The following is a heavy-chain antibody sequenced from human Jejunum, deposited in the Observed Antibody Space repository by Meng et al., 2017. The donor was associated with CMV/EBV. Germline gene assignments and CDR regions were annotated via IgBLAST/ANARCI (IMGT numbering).Heavy chain of an antibody. CDR1: GGSISDSSSY. CDR3: ARRAAYGSGSYFDY. Sequence: SGGSISDSSSYWGWVRQPPGKGLEWIGHISYSGSTYYSPSLKSRVTISVDTSRNQFSLNLRSVTAADTAVYYCARRAAYGSGSYFDYWGQGTLVTVSS. D-gene: IGHD3-10*01. V-gene: IGHV4-39*07. CDR2: ISYSGST. J-gene: IGHJ4*02.